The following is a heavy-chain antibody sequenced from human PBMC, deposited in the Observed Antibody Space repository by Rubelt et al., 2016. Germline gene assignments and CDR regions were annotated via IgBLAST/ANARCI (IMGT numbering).Heavy chain of an antibody. Sequence: QVQLQQWGAGLLKPSETLSLTCAVYGGSFSGYYWSWIRPPPGKGLEWIGEIHHSGSTNYNPSLKRRVTISVDTSKNQFSLKLSSVTAADTAGYYCARCTLDTPMVTSPDAFDIWGQGTMVTVAS. CDR3: ARCTLDTPMVTSPDAFDI. CDR2: IHHSGST. J-gene: IGHJ3*02. D-gene: IGHD5-18*01. V-gene: IGHV4-34*01. CDR1: GGSFSGYY.